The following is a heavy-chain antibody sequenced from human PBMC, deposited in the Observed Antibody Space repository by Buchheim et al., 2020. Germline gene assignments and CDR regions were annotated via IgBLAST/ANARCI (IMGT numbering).Heavy chain of an antibody. V-gene: IGHV3-11*06. CDR3: ARDPSSDYSNYVDY. J-gene: IGHJ4*02. CDR1: GFTFSDYY. Sequence: QVQLVESGGGLVKPGGSLRLSCAASGFTFSDYYMSWIRQAPGKGLAWVSFISSSSSYTNYSNSLKGRFTISRDNAKKSLYLQMNSLRAEDTVVYYCARDPSSDYSNYVDYWGQGTL. D-gene: IGHD4-11*01. CDR2: ISSSSSYT.